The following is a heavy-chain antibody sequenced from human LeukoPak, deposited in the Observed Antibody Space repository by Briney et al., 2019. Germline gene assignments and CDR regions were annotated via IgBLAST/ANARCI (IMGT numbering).Heavy chain of an antibody. Sequence: ASVKVSCKASGYTFSAYYMHWVRQAPGQGLEWMGWINPNSGGTNYAQKFQGRVTMTRDTSISTAFMELSSLRSDDTAVYYCARDRVVVVPAARDYYYYGMDVWGQGTTVTVSS. D-gene: IGHD2-2*01. CDR3: ARDRVVVVPAARDYYYYGMDV. V-gene: IGHV1-2*02. CDR1: GYTFSAYY. CDR2: INPNSGGT. J-gene: IGHJ6*02.